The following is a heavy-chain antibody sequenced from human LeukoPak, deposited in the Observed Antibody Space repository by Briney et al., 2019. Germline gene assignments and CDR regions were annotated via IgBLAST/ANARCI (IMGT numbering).Heavy chain of an antibody. V-gene: IGHV1-69*13. CDR2: IIPIFGTA. CDR1: GGTFSSYA. CDR3: ARARGRLQFRYYFDY. J-gene: IGHJ4*02. Sequence: ASVKVSCKASGGTFSSYAISWVRQAPGQGLEWMGGIIPIFGTANYAQKFQGRVTITADESTSTAYMELSSLRSEDTAVYYCARARGRLQFRYYFDYWGQGTLVTVSS. D-gene: IGHD5-24*01.